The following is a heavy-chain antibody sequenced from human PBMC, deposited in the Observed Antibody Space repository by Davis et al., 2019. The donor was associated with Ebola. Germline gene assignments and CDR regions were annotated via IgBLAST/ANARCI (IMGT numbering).Heavy chain of an antibody. D-gene: IGHD5-12*01. Sequence: PGGSLRLSCAASGFTFSSYAMHWVRQAPGKGLEWVAVISYDGSNKYYADSVKGRFTISRDNSKNTLYLQMNSLRAEDTAVYYCAVGVATIGLGYWGQGTLVTVSS. J-gene: IGHJ4*02. V-gene: IGHV3-30-3*01. CDR1: GFTFSSYA. CDR2: ISYDGSNK. CDR3: AVGVATIGLGY.